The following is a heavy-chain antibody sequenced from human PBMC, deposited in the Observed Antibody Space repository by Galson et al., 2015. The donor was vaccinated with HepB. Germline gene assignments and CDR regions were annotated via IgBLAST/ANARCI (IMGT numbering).Heavy chain of an antibody. D-gene: IGHD3-10*01. CDR2: IYPGDSDT. CDR3: ARTYYYGSGSYFLYYYGMDV. V-gene: IGHV5-51*01. Sequence: QSGAEVKKPGESLKISCKGSGYSFTSYWIGWVRQMPGKGLEWMGIIYPGDSDTRYSPSFQGQVTISADKSISTAYLQWSSLKASDTAMYYCARTYYYGSGSYFLYYYGMDVWGQGTTVTVSS. CDR1: GYSFTSYW. J-gene: IGHJ6*02.